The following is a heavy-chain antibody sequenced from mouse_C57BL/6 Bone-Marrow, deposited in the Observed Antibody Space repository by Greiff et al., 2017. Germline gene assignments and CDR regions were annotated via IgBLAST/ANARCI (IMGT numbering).Heavy chain of an antibody. CDR3: AIIIYYYGFYAMDY. CDR1: GYAFSSSW. J-gene: IGHJ4*01. V-gene: IGHV1-82*01. D-gene: IGHD1-1*01. Sequence: VQLQQSGPELVKPGASVKISCKAFGYAFSSSWMNWVKQRPGKGLEWIGRIYPGDGGTNYNGKFKGKATLTADKSSSTAYMQLSSLTSEDSSVYFCAIIIYYYGFYAMDYWGQGTSVTVSS. CDR2: IYPGDGGT.